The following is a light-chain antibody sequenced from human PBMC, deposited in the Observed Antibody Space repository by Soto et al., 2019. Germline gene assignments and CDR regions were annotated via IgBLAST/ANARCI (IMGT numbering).Light chain of an antibody. CDR2: EGS. Sequence: QYVLTQPASVSGSPGQSITISCTGTSSEVGSYNFVSWYQQHPGKAPKLMIYEGSKRPSGVSSRFSGSKSGNTASLTISGLQAEDEADYHCCSYAGSATLYVFGTGTKGHRP. CDR3: CSYAGSATLYV. CDR1: SSEVGSYNF. V-gene: IGLV2-23*01. J-gene: IGLJ1*01.